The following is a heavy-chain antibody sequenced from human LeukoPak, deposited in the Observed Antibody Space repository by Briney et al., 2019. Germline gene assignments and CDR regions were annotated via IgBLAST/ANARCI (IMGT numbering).Heavy chain of an antibody. CDR2: ISAYNGNT. Sequence: GASVKVSCKASGYTFTSYGISWVRQAPGQGLEWMGWISAYNGNTGYAQKFQGRVTMTRNTSISTAYMELSSLRSEDTAVYYCARRIKWPKFGIFGVVTAFFDYWGQGTLVTVSS. CDR3: ARRIKWPKFGIFGVVTAFFDY. J-gene: IGHJ4*02. V-gene: IGHV1-8*02. CDR1: GYTFTSYG. D-gene: IGHD3-3*01.